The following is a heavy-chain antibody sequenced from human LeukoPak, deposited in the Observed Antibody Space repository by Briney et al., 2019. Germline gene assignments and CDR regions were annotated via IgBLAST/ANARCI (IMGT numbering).Heavy chain of an antibody. J-gene: IGHJ3*01. D-gene: IGHD3-10*01. Sequence: ASVKVSCKTSGYIFTGYYIHWVRQAPGQGLEWMGWINPNTGGTNYAQDFQGRVTMTRDTDVTTAYMELRSLRSDDTAVYFCARERESGRSDAFDFWGQGTMVTVS. V-gene: IGHV1-2*02. CDR3: ARERESGRSDAFDF. CDR2: INPNTGGT. CDR1: GYIFTGYY.